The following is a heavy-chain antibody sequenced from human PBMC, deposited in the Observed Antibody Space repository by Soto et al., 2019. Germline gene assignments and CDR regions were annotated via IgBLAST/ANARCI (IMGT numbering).Heavy chain of an antibody. D-gene: IGHD5-12*01. J-gene: IGHJ4*02. V-gene: IGHV3-21*01. CDR2: ISSSSSYI. CDR1: GFTFSSYS. Sequence: GGSLRLSCAASGFTFSSYSMNWVRQAPGKGLEWVSSISSSSSYIYYADSVKGRFTISRDNAKNSLYLQMNSLRAEDTAVYYCARGFPGVATIDYWGQGTLVTVSS. CDR3: ARGFPGVATIDY.